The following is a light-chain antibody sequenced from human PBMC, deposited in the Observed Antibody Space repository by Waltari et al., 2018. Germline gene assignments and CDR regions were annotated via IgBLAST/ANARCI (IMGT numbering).Light chain of an antibody. CDR2: EVY. Sequence: QSALTQPGSVSGSPGQSITISCTGTSSDVGSFNYVSWYQQHPGKAPKLTIYEVYKRPSGVSHRVFGSKSGNTAALTISGLQPEDEADYYCNSYTSYTTQVFGTGTKVTVL. CDR1: SSDVGSFNY. J-gene: IGLJ1*01. CDR3: NSYTSYTTQV. V-gene: IGLV2-14*01.